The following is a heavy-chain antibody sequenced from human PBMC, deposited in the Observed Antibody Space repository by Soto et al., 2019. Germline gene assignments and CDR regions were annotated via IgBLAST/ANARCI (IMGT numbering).Heavy chain of an antibody. J-gene: IGHJ4*02. V-gene: IGHV3-48*01. Sequence: PGGSLRLSCAASGFTFSNYHMNWVRQAPGKGLEWVAYISSSSGTIYYADSVKGRFTISRDNAKNSLYLQMNSLRAEDTAVYYCARVTDMIDYWGQGTLVTVSS. CDR3: ARVTDMIDY. CDR2: ISSSSGTI. CDR1: GFTFSNYH. D-gene: IGHD2-15*01.